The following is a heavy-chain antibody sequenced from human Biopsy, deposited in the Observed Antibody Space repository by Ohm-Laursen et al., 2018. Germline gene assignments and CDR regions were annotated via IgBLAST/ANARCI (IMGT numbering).Heavy chain of an antibody. Sequence: SLRLSCAASGFTFSASAVHWVRQASGKGLEWVGRIRSKAKSYATAYAASVTGRFTISRDDSKNTTYLQMNSLKTEDTAVYYCTLEGAGFDNWGQRTLVTVSS. CDR2: IRSKAKSYAT. CDR1: GFTFSASA. CDR3: TLEGAGFDN. J-gene: IGHJ4*02. V-gene: IGHV3-73*01. D-gene: IGHD3-10*01.